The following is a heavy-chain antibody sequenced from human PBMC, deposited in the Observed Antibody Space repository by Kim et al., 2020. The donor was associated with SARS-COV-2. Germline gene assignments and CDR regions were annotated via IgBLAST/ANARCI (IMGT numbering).Heavy chain of an antibody. CDR2: VTPTSGGT. Sequence: ASVKVSCKTSGYTFSDHYIQLVRQAPGQGLEWMGWVTPTSGGTHFAQKFQGRVTMTRDMSINTAYMQLSSLGSDDTAIYYCARDGGGFDYWGQGTLCTVS. CDR1: GYTFSDHY. CDR3: ARDGGGFDY. V-gene: IGHV1-2*02. J-gene: IGHJ4*02.